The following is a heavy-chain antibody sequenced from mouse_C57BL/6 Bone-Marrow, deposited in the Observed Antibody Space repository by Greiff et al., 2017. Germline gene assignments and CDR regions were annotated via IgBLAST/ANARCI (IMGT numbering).Heavy chain of an antibody. J-gene: IGHJ1*03. CDR3: ALRYDYDGYWYFDV. D-gene: IGHD2-4*01. V-gene: IGHV1-19*01. CDR1: GYTFTDYY. Sequence: VQLKQSGPVLVKPGASVKMSCKASGYTFTDYYMNWVKQSHGKSLEWIGVINPYNGGTSYNQKFKGKATLTVDKSSSTAYMELNSLTSEDSAVYYCALRYDYDGYWYFDVWGTGTTVTVSS. CDR2: INPYNGGT.